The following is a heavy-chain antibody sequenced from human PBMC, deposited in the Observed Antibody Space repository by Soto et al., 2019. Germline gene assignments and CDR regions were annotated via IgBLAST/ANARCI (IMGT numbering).Heavy chain of an antibody. CDR2: ISYDGSNK. CDR3: AKGITMVRGVITMGYYYYYGMDV. D-gene: IGHD3-10*01. V-gene: IGHV3-30*18. CDR1: GFTFSSYG. J-gene: IGHJ6*02. Sequence: QVQLVESGGGVVQPGRSLRLSCAASGFTFSSYGMHWVRQAPGKGLEWVAVISYDGSNKYYADSVKGRFTISRDNSKNTLYLQMNSLRAEDTAEYYFAKGITMVRGVITMGYYYYYGMDVWGQGTTVTVSS.